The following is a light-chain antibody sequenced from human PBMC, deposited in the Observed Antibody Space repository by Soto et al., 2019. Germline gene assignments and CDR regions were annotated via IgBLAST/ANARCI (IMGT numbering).Light chain of an antibody. CDR1: SSNVGGYNF. CDR3: CSYGGDRI. Sequence: QSALTQPASVSGSPGQSIAISCTGTSSNVGGYNFVSWYQQHPSKAPKLLIYEVNKRPSGVSNRFSGSKSDNTASLTISGLQAEDEADYYCCSYGGDRIFGGGTKLTVL. CDR2: EVN. V-gene: IGLV2-23*02. J-gene: IGLJ2*01.